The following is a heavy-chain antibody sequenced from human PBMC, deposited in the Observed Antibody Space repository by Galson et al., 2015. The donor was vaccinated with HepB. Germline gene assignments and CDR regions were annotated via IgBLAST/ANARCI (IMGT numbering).Heavy chain of an antibody. CDR2: IVVGSGNT. V-gene: IGHV1-58*01. Sequence: SVKVSCKASGFTFTSSAVQWVRQARGQRLEWIGWIVVGSGNTNYAQKFQERVTITRDMSTSTAYMELSSLRSEDTAVYYCAAASPKGYSGAYWGQGTLVTVSS. J-gene: IGHJ4*02. D-gene: IGHD3-22*01. CDR1: GFTFTSSA. CDR3: AAASPKGYSGAY.